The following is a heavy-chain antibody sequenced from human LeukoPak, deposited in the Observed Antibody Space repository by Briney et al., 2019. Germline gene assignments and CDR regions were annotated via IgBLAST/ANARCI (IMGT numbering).Heavy chain of an antibody. V-gene: IGHV4-59*01. J-gene: IGHJ5*02. CDR1: GGSISTYS. Sequence: SEALSLTCTVSGGSISTYSWTWIRQPPGKGLEWIGNIYYSGSTNYNPSLKSRVTISIDTSKNQFSLKVSSVTAADTAVYYCARAHSSGWPHMFDPWGQGTLVTVPS. D-gene: IGHD6-19*01. CDR2: IYYSGST. CDR3: ARAHSSGWPHMFDP.